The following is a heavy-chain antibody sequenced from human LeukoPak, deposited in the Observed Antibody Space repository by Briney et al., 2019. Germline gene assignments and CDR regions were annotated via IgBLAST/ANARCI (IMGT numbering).Heavy chain of an antibody. Sequence: SETLSLTCAVYGGSFSGYYWSWIRQPPGKGLEWIGSIYYSGSTYYNPSLKSRVTISVDTSKNQFSLQLNSVTPEDTAVYYCARVVVAAAGFRDYYYYYMDVWGKGTTVTVSS. CDR3: ARVVVAAAGFRDYYYYYMDV. CDR2: IYYSGST. CDR1: GGSFSGYY. D-gene: IGHD6-13*01. J-gene: IGHJ6*03. V-gene: IGHV4-34*01.